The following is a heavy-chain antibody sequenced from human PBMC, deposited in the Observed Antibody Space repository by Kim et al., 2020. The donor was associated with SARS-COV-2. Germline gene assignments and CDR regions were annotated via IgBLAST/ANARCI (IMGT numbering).Heavy chain of an antibody. CDR2: INAGNGET. CDR1: GYTFTSYG. V-gene: IGHV1-3*01. J-gene: IGHJ4*02. D-gene: IGHD2-21*01. CDR3: ATDKTPLAYCGGDCKTPLDY. Sequence: ASVKVSCKASGYTFTSYGVHWVRQAPGQRLEWMGWINAGNGETKYSQKFQGRVTITRDTSASTAYMELSSLRSEDTAVYYCATDKTPLAYCGGDCKTPLDYWGQGTLVTVSS.